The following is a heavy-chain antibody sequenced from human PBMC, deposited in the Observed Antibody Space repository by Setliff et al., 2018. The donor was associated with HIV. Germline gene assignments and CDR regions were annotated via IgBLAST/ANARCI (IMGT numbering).Heavy chain of an antibody. CDR3: ARDPPGYGDSNDF. Sequence: GASVKVSCKASGGTFSSYAISWVRQAPGQGLEWMGGIIPIFGTANYAQKFQGRVTITTDESTSTAYMELSSLRSADTAVYYCARDPPGYGDSNDFWGQGTLVTVSS. J-gene: IGHJ4*02. D-gene: IGHD4-17*01. V-gene: IGHV1-69*05. CDR1: GGTFSSYA. CDR2: IIPIFGTA.